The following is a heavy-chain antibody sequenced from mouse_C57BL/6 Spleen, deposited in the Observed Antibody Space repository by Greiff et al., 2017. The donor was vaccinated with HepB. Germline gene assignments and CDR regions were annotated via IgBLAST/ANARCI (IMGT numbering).Heavy chain of an antibody. D-gene: IGHD1-1*01. CDR2: ISSGGSYT. CDR1: GFTFSSYG. J-gene: IGHJ4*01. V-gene: IGHV5-6*01. CDR3: ARAYYYGSSYDAMDY. Sequence: DVHLVESGGDLVKPGGSLKLSCAASGFTFSSYGMSWVRQTPDKRLEWVATISSGGSYTYYPDSVKGRFTISRDNAKNTLYLQMSSLKSEDTAMYYCARAYYYGSSYDAMDYWGQGTSVTVSS.